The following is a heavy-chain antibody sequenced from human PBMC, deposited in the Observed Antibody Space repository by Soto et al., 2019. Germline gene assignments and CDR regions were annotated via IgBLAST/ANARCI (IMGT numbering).Heavy chain of an antibody. Sequence: GGSLRLSCAASGFTFSSYAISWVRQAPGKGLEWVSTISGSGGSTYYADSVKGRFTISRGNSKNTLYLQMNSLRAEDTAVYYCARTEGYCSGGRCYYYYMDVWGKGTTVTVSS. V-gene: IGHV3-23*01. D-gene: IGHD2-15*01. CDR2: ISGSGGST. CDR3: ARTEGYCSGGRCYYYYMDV. CDR1: GFTFSSYA. J-gene: IGHJ6*03.